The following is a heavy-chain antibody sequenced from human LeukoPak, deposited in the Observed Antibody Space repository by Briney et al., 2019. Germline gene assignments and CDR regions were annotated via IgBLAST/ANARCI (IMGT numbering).Heavy chain of an antibody. Sequence: TGGSLRLSCAASGFTFSSYDMSWVRQAPGRGLEWVSAISVSGDSTFYADSVKGRFTISRDNSKNTLYLQMNSLRAEDTAVYYCARASPADYYGMDVWGQGTTVTVSS. V-gene: IGHV3-23*01. CDR1: GFTFSSYD. CDR3: ARASPADYYGMDV. CDR2: ISVSGDST. J-gene: IGHJ6*02. D-gene: IGHD6-6*01.